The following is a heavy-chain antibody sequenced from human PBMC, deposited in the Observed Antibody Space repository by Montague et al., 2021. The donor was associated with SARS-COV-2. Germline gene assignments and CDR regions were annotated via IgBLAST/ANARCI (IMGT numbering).Heavy chain of an antibody. D-gene: IGHD3-3*01. CDR1: GGSFSGYY. V-gene: IGHV4-34*01. CDR2: INHSGNT. CDR3: ARANSSWSGLDP. Sequence: SETLSLTCAVYGGSFSGYYWTWVRQPPGKGLEWIGEINHSGNTNYKPSLESRITMSVDTSKSLVSLNLTSVTAADTAVYYCARANSSWSGLDPWGQGTLVTVSS. J-gene: IGHJ5*02.